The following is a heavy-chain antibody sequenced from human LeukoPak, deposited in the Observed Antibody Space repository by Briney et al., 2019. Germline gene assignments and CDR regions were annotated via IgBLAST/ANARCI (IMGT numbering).Heavy chain of an antibody. Sequence: GESLRISCKGSGYSFTTYWISWVRQMPGKGLEWMGRIDPSDSYTNYSPSLQGHVTISADKSISTAYLQWSSLKASDTAMYYCARHIAATPEYFQHWGKGTLVTVAT. V-gene: IGHV5-10-1*01. CDR1: GYSFTTYW. CDR3: ARHIAATPEYFQH. D-gene: IGHD2-21*01. J-gene: IGHJ1*01. CDR2: IDPSDSYT.